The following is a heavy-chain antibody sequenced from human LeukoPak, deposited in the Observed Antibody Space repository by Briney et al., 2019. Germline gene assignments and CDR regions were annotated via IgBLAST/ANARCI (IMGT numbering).Heavy chain of an antibody. J-gene: IGHJ5*02. V-gene: IGHV1-69*04. CDR2: IIPILGIA. CDR1: GGTFSSYA. Sequence: ASVKVSCKASGGTFSSYASSWVRQAPGQGLEWMGRIIPILGIASYAQKFQGRVTITADKSTSTAYMELSSLRSEDTAVYYCARVVVAAPMAWFDTWGQGTLVTVSS. CDR3: ARVVVAAPMAWFDT. D-gene: IGHD2-15*01.